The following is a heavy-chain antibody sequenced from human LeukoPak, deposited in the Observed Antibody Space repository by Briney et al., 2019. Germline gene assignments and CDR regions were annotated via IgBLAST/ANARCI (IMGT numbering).Heavy chain of an antibody. D-gene: IGHD6-19*01. V-gene: IGHV3-66*01. CDR2: IYSGGST. Sequence: GGSLRLSCAASGFTVSSNYMSWVRQAPGKGLEWVSVIYSGGSTYYADSVKGRFTISRDDSKSIAYLQMNSLKTEDTAVYYCTRAPFSSGLPWGQGTLVTVSS. CDR1: GFTVSSNY. CDR3: TRAPFSSGLP. J-gene: IGHJ5*02.